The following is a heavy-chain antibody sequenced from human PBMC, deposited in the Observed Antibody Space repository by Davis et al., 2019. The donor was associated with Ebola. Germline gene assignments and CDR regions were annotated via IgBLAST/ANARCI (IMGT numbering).Heavy chain of an antibody. CDR2: ISSSSSTI. CDR3: ARGFVGSSFYYGMDV. CDR1: GFTFSSYS. D-gene: IGHD6-6*01. Sequence: GESLKISCAASGFTFSSYSMNWVRQAPGKGLEWVSYISSSSSTIYYADSVKGRFTISRDNAKNSLYLQMNSLRDEDTAVYYCARGFVGSSFYYGMDVWGQGTTVTVSS. V-gene: IGHV3-48*02. J-gene: IGHJ6*02.